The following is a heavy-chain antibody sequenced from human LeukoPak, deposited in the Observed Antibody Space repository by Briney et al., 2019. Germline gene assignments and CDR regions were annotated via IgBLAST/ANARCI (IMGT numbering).Heavy chain of an antibody. V-gene: IGHV4-59*01. CDR2: IYYSGST. D-gene: IGHD2-15*01. CDR1: GGFISSYY. Sequence: SETLSLTCTVSGGFISSYYWSWIRQPPGKGLEWIGYIYYSGSTNYNPSFKSRVTISVDTSKNQFSLKLSSVTAADTAVYYCAGSPFCSGGSCYTGLPYWGQGTLVTVSS. J-gene: IGHJ4*02. CDR3: AGSPFCSGGSCYTGLPY.